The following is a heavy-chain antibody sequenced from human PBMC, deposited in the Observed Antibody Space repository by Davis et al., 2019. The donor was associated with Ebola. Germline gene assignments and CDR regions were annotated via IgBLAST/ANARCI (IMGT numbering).Heavy chain of an antibody. Sequence: GESLKISCAASGFTFSDHYMDWVRQAPGKGLEWVGRTRNKANSYTTEYAASVKGRFTISRDDSKNSLYLQMNSLKTEDTAVYYCARALRVVVPAAIFDYYYYYGMDVWGQGTTVTVSS. CDR2: TRNKANSYTT. V-gene: IGHV3-72*01. J-gene: IGHJ6*02. D-gene: IGHD2-2*01. CDR1: GFTFSDHY. CDR3: ARALRVVVPAAIFDYYYYYGMDV.